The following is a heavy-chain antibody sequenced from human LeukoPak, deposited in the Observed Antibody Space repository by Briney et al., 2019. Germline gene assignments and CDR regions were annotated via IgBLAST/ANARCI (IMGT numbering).Heavy chain of an antibody. CDR3: AKDIYYDSSGHFDY. Sequence: GGSLRLSCAGSGFTFDDYAMHWVRQAPGKGLEWVSGISWNSGSIGYADSVKGRFTISRDNAKNSLYLQMNSLRAEDTALYYCAKDIYYDSSGHFDYWGQGTLVTVSS. D-gene: IGHD3-22*01. CDR1: GFTFDDYA. J-gene: IGHJ4*02. CDR2: ISWNSGSI. V-gene: IGHV3-9*01.